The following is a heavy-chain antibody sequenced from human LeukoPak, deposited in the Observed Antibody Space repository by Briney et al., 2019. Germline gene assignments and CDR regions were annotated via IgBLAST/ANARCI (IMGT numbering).Heavy chain of an antibody. CDR2: MNPNSGDT. D-gene: IGHD1-26*01. V-gene: IGHV1-8*01. Sequence: ASVKVSCKASGYTFTNYDINWVRQATGQGLEWMGWMNPNSGDTGYAEKFQGRVTMTRDTSTNTDYMELTSLTTDDTAIFYCARTGMGGNVWIDSWGQGTLVTVSS. CDR1: GYTFTNYD. CDR3: ARTGMGGNVWIDS. J-gene: IGHJ5*01.